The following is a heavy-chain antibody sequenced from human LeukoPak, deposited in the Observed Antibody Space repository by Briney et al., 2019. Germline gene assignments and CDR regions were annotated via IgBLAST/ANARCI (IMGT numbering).Heavy chain of an antibody. CDR2: LYYSGST. CDR1: GGSISSGDYS. CDR3: ARGRGIPYYVEAFDV. Sequence: SQTLSLTCAVSGGSISSGDYSWSWIRQPPGKGPEWIGHLYYSGSTTYNPSLESRVTMSVDTSRKQISLKLNSVAAADTAVYYCARGRGIPYYVEAFDVWGQGTVVTVSS. V-gene: IGHV4-61*08. D-gene: IGHD3-16*01. J-gene: IGHJ3*01.